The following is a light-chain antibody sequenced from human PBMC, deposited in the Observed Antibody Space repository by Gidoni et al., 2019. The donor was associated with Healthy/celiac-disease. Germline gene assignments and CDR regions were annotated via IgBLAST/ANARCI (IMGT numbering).Light chain of an antibody. CDR3: QQYNNWPPWT. CDR2: GAS. CDR1: QSVSSN. Sequence: EIVMTQSPATLSVSPGERATLSCRASQSVSSNLAWYQQKPGQAPRLLIYGASNRATGIPARVSGSGSGTEFTLTISSLQSEDFAVYCCQQYNNWPPWTFGQGTKVEIK. J-gene: IGKJ1*01. V-gene: IGKV3D-15*01.